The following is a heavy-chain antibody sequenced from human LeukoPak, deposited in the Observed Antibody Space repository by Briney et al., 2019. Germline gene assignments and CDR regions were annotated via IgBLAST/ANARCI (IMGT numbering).Heavy chain of an antibody. Sequence: SETLSLICAVYGGSFSGYYWSWIRQPPGKGLEWIGEISHSGSTNYNPSLKSRVTISVDTSKNQFSLKLSSVTAADTAVYYCARALYRVHYCSSTSCSRGDNWSDPWGQGTLVTVSS. CDR1: GGSFSGYY. CDR2: ISHSGST. CDR3: ARALYRVHYCSSTSCSRGDNWSDP. V-gene: IGHV4-34*01. D-gene: IGHD2-2*01. J-gene: IGHJ5*02.